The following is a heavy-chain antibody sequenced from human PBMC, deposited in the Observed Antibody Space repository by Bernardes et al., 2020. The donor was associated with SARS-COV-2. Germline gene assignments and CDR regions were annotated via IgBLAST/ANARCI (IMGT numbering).Heavy chain of an antibody. D-gene: IGHD2-15*01. V-gene: IGHV3-23*01. CDR3: AKHNGASCYSSWFDP. CDR2: ISGSGHST. J-gene: IGHJ5*02. Sequence: GGSLRLSCAASGFTFSNYAQSWVRQAPGKGLEWVSGISGSGHSTHYADSVKGRFTISRDNSKNTLYLEMNSLRAEDTAVYYCAKHNGASCYSSWFDPWGQGTLVTVSS. CDR1: GFTFSNYA.